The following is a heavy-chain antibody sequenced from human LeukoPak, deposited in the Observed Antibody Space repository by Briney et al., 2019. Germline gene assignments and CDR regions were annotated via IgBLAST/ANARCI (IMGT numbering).Heavy chain of an antibody. CDR2: IYYSGST. J-gene: IGHJ5*02. CDR1: GGSISSSSYY. D-gene: IGHD2-15*01. V-gene: IGHV4-39*01. Sequence: SETLSLTCTVSGGSISSSSYYWGWIRQPPGKGLEWIGSIYYSGSTYYNPSLKSRVTKSVDTSKNQFSLKLSSVTAADTAVYYCAGQGYCSGGSCYDNWFDPWGQGTLVTVSS. CDR3: AGQGYCSGGSCYDNWFDP.